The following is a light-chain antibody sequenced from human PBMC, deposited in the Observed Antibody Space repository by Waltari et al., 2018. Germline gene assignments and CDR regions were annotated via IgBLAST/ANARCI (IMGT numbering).Light chain of an antibody. CDR1: QSVSRT. J-gene: IGKJ1*01. Sequence: EIVLTQSPGTLSLSPGERATLSCRASQSVSRTLAWYQQEPGQAPKLLIYGASIRATGIPDRFTGSGSGTDFSLTISSLEPEDFAIYFCQHYVRLPATFGQGTKVEIK. CDR2: GAS. CDR3: QHYVRLPAT. V-gene: IGKV3-20*01.